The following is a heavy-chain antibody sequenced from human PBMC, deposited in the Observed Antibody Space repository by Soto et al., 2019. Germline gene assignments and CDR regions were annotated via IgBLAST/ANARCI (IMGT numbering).Heavy chain of an antibody. V-gene: IGHV5-10-1*01. CDR3: ARYYGSGSYYNFPYYYYYGMDV. Sequence: PGESLKISCKGSGYSFTSYWISWVRQMPGKDLEWMGRIDPSDSYTNYSPSFQGHVTISADKSISTAYLQWSSLKASDTAMYYCARYYGSGSYYNFPYYYYYGMDVWGQGTTVTVS. CDR1: GYSFTSYW. CDR2: IDPSDSYT. J-gene: IGHJ6*02. D-gene: IGHD3-10*01.